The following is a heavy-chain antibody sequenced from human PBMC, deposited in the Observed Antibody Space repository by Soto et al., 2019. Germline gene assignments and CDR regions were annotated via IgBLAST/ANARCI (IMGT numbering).Heavy chain of an antibody. Sequence: EVQLVESGGGLVKPGGSLRLSCVASGFTFRSYSMNWVRQAPRKGLEWVSSISTSSSYIYYADSVKGRFTISRDNAKNSLYLQMNSLRAEDTAVYYCARRDYYYYGFDVWGQGTTVTVSS. CDR1: GFTFRSYS. CDR2: ISTSSSYI. J-gene: IGHJ6*02. V-gene: IGHV3-21*01. CDR3: ARRDYYYYGFDV.